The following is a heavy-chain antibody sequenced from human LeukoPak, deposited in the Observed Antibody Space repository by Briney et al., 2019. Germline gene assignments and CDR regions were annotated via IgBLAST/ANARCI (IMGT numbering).Heavy chain of an antibody. CDR2: MFYSGYT. J-gene: IGHJ4*02. D-gene: IGHD7-27*01. V-gene: IGHV4-39*07. CDR1: GASISRTTYY. Sequence: KPSETLSLTCTVSGASISRTTYYWGWFRQPPGKGLEWIATMFYSGYTYYNPSLKSRVTISIDTPENQVSLKLSFVTAADTALYYCAKEPTGDKSFDSWGQGTLVTVSS. CDR3: AKEPTGDKSFDS.